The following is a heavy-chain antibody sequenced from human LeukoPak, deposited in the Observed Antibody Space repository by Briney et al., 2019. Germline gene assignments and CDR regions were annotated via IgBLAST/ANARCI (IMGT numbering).Heavy chain of an antibody. CDR1: GFTFDDYA. Sequence: GGSLRLSCAASGFTFDDYAMHWVRQAPGKGLEWVSGISWNSGSIGYADSVKGRFTISRDNAKNSLYLQMNSLRAEDTALHYCVKAKRGYSGYEFDYWGQGTLVTVSS. V-gene: IGHV3-9*01. CDR2: ISWNSGSI. D-gene: IGHD5-12*01. J-gene: IGHJ4*02. CDR3: VKAKRGYSGYEFDY.